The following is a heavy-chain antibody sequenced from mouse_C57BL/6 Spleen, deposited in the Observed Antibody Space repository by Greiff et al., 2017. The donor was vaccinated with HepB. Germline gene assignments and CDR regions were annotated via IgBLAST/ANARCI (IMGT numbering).Heavy chain of an antibody. V-gene: IGHV1-74*01. CDR3: AMEGLVRYFAY. Sequence: VQLQQSGAELVKPGASVKVSCKASGYTFTSYWMHWVKQRPGQGLEWIGRIHPSDSDTNYHQKFKGKATLTVDKSSSTAYMQLSSLTSEDSAVYYCAMEGLVRYFAYWGQGTLVTVSA. J-gene: IGHJ3*01. D-gene: IGHD1-1*01. CDR2: IHPSDSDT. CDR1: GYTFTSYW.